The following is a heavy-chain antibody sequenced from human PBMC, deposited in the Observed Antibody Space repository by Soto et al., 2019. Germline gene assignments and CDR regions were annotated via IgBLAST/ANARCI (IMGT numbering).Heavy chain of an antibody. J-gene: IGHJ5*02. CDR2: IRSKANSYAT. CDR1: GFTFSGSA. V-gene: IGHV3-73*01. Sequence: EVQLVESGGGLVQPGGSLKLSCAASGFTFSGSAMHWVRQASGKGLEWVGRIRSKANSYATAYAASVKGRFTISRDDSKNTAYLQMNSLKTEDTAVYYCTKTGNPVGHWFDPWGQGTLVTVSS. CDR3: TKTGNPVGHWFDP.